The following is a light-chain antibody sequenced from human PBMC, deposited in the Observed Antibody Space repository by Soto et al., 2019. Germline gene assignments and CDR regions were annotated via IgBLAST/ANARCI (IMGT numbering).Light chain of an antibody. J-gene: IGKJ1*01. CDR3: QQYGSWT. Sequence: EIVLARSPGTLSLSPGARATLSCRASQSVSSSYLAWYQQKPGQAPRLLIYGASSRATGIPDRFSGSGSGTDFTLTISRLEPEDFAVYYCQQYGSWTFGQGTKVDI. CDR2: GAS. V-gene: IGKV3-20*01. CDR1: QSVSSSY.